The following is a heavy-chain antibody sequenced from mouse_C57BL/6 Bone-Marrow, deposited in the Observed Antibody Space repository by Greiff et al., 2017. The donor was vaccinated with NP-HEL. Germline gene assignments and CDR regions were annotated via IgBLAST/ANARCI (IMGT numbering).Heavy chain of an antibody. CDR3: TPYYYGSSYDGFAY. CDR1: GFNITDYY. J-gene: IGHJ3*01. V-gene: IGHV14-1*01. D-gene: IGHD1-1*01. CDR2: IDPEDGDT. Sequence: VHVKQSGAELVRPGASVKLSCTASGFNITDYYMHWVKQRPEQGLEWIGRIDPEDGDTEYAPKFQGKATMTADTSSNTAYLQLSSLTSEDTAVYYCTPYYYGSSYDGFAYWGQGTLVTVSA.